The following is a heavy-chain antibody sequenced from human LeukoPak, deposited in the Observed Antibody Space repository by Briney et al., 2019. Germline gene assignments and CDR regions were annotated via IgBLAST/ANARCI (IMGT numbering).Heavy chain of an antibody. CDR1: GGSISSSSYY. J-gene: IGHJ4*02. Sequence: SESLSLTCTVSGGSISSSSYYWGWIRQPPGKGLEWIGRIYTSGSTNYNPSLKSRVTISVDTSKNQFSLKLSSVTAADTAVYYCARAAIRSGWSFDYWGQGTLVTVSS. CDR2: IYTSGST. V-gene: IGHV4-39*07. D-gene: IGHD6-19*01. CDR3: ARAAIRSGWSFDY.